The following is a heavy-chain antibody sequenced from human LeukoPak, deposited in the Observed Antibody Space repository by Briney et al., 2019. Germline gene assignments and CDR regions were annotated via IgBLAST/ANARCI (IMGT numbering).Heavy chain of an antibody. CDR2: IYYTGST. J-gene: IGHJ4*02. Sequence: SETLSLTCTVSGGSVSGSYWSWIRQPPGMGLEWIGYIYYTGSTNYNPSLMSRVSISIDTSKNQLSLKLSSVTAADTAVYYCAISRYYDFWGGYYRDGCFDYWGQGTLVTVSS. CDR1: GGSVSGSY. D-gene: IGHD3-3*01. V-gene: IGHV4-59*02. CDR3: AISRYYDFWGGYYRDGCFDY.